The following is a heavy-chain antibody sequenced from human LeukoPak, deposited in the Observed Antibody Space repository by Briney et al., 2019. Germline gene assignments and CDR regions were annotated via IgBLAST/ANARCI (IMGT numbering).Heavy chain of an antibody. Sequence: GGALRVSRVGSRITFSSYWMHGVRPAPGKGLVWVSRINSDGRSTNYADSVKGRFTISGDNAKNTLYLQMNSLRAEDTAVYYCARSAYPGNSVIEDWGRGTLVTVSS. CDR1: RITFSSYW. J-gene: IGHJ4*02. D-gene: IGHD4-23*01. V-gene: IGHV3-74*01. CDR2: INSDGRST. CDR3: ARSAYPGNSVIED.